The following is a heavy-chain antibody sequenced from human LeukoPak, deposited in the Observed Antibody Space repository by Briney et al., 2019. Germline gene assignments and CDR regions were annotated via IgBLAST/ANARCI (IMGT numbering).Heavy chain of an antibody. D-gene: IGHD6-13*01. CDR1: GGSIRTYY. J-gene: IGHJ6*03. CDR3: ARGRVSSSTWYSTYYYYFYMDV. CDR2: FSYGGST. Sequence: PSETLSLTCTVSGGSIRTYYWSWIRQSPGKGLEWIGSFSYGGSTNYNPSLESRVSISVDTSKNHFSLNLTSVTAADAAVYFCARGRVSSSTWYSTYYYYFYMDVWGKGTTVAVSS. V-gene: IGHV4-59*01.